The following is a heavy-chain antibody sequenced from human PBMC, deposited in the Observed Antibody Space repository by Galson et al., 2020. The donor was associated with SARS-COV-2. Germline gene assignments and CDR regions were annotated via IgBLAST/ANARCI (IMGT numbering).Heavy chain of an antibody. CDR2: IYYSGGT. V-gene: IGHV4-31*03. J-gene: IGHJ4*02. CDR3: ARDSGIMGFDY. CDR1: GDSISRGGYY. Sequence: SETLSLTCTVSGDSISRGGYYRSWIRQPPGKGLAWIGNIYYSGGTQYNASLKSRVTTSVDTSKNQFSLRLSSVTAADTAVFYCARDSGIMGFDYWGLGTLVTVSS. D-gene: IGHD3-16*01.